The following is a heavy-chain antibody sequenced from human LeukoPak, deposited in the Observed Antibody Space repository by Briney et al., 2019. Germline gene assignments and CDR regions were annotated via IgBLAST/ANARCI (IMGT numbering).Heavy chain of an antibody. D-gene: IGHD3-22*01. CDR2: IYYTGAT. Sequence: SETLSLTCTVSGHSLINSFYWGWIRQPPGKGLDWIGSIYYTGATYYNSSLKSRVTISLDTSKNQFSLKLKSVTAADTAVYYCARAVDSSAFSPFQHWGQGTLVIVSS. CDR1: GHSLINSFY. J-gene: IGHJ1*01. CDR3: ARAVDSSAFSPFQH. V-gene: IGHV4-38-2*02.